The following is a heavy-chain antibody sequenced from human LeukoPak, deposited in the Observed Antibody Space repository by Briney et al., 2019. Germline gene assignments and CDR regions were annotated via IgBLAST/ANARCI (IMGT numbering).Heavy chain of an antibody. CDR3: AKGVLEKPHGGYLLP. D-gene: IGHD2/OR15-2a*01. V-gene: IGHV3-9*01. CDR1: GFTFDDYA. J-gene: IGHJ5*02. CDR2: ISWNSGSI. Sequence: GGSLRLSCAASGFTFDDYAMHWVRQAPGKGLEWVSGISWNSGSIGYADSVKGRFTISRDNAKNSLYLQMNSLRAEDTALSYCAKGVLEKPHGGYLLPWGQGTLVTVSS.